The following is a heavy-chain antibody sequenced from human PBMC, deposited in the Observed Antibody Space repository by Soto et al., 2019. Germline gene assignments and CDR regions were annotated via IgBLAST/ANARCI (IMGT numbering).Heavy chain of an antibody. V-gene: IGHV1-18*01. Sequence: ASVKGSCKASGDTFKNFGISWVRQAPGQGLEWGGWSNTFHGNTDYAQKFLGRVTMTTDTSTSTAYMELRSLRSDDTAVYYCARDPNPSSWRKIDLWGQGTLVTVSS. CDR1: GDTFKNFG. CDR3: ARDPNPSSWRKIDL. D-gene: IGHD6-13*01. J-gene: IGHJ5*02. CDR2: SNTFHGNT.